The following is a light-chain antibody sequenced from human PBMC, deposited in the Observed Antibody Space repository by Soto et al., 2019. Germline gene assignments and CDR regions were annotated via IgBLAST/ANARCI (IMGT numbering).Light chain of an antibody. CDR2: GNS. J-gene: IGLJ3*02. Sequence: QSVLTQPPSVSGAPGQRVTISCTGSSSNIGAGYDVHWYQQLPGTAPKLLIYGNSNRPSGVPDRFSGSKSGTSASLAITGLQAEDEADYYCQSYDSSLSEWVFGGGTKLTVL. V-gene: IGLV1-40*01. CDR3: QSYDSSLSEWV. CDR1: SSNIGAGYD.